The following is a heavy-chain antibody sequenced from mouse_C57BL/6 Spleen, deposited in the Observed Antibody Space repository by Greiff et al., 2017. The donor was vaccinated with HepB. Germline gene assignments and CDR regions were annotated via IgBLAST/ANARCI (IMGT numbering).Heavy chain of an antibody. CDR3: AREDYGSSQFAY. CDR1: GYSITSGYY. CDR2: ISYDGSN. J-gene: IGHJ3*01. V-gene: IGHV3-6*01. D-gene: IGHD1-1*01. Sequence: EVQLQQSGPGLVKPSQSLSLTCSVTGYSITSGYYWNWIRQFPGNKLEWMGYISYDGSNNYNPSLKNRISITRDTSKNQFFLKLNSVTTEDTATYYCAREDYGSSQFAYWGQGTLVTVSA.